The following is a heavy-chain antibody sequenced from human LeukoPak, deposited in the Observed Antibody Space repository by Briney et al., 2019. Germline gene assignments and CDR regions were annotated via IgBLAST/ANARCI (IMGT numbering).Heavy chain of an antibody. J-gene: IGHJ4*02. V-gene: IGHV1-18*01. CDR1: GYTFTSYA. Sequence: GDSVTVSCKASGYTFTSYAISWVRQAPGQGLEWMGWISADNGNTDYAQRFQGRVTMTRDTSISTAYMELSSLRSDDTAVYYCARILRGYNFEYWGQGTLVTVSS. D-gene: IGHD6-25*01. CDR2: ISADNGNT. CDR3: ARILRGYNFEY.